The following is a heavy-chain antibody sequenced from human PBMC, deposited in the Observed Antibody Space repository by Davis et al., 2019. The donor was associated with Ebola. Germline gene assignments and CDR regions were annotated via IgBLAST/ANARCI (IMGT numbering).Heavy chain of an antibody. J-gene: IGHJ3*02. D-gene: IGHD1-26*01. CDR3: AREAIVGGTDDAFDI. V-gene: IGHV3-30*02. CDR1: GFTFSSYG. Sequence: GESLKIPCAASGFTFSSYGMHWVRQAPGKGLEWVAFIRYDGSNKYYADSVKGRFTISRDNSKNTLYLQMNSLRAEDTAVYYCAREAIVGGTDDAFDIWGQGTMVTVSS. CDR2: IRYDGSNK.